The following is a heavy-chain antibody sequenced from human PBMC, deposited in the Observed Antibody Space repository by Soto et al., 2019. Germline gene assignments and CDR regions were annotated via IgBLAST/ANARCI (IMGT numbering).Heavy chain of an antibody. V-gene: IGHV4-4*07. CDR2: IYATGTT. Sequence: SEALSLTCTVSGSSISGFYWSWIRKSAGKGLEWIGRIYATGTTDYNPPLKSRVMMSVDTSKKQFSLKLRSVTAADTAVYYCVRDGTKTLRDWFDPWGQGISVTVSS. J-gene: IGHJ5*02. CDR3: VRDGTKTLRDWFDP. D-gene: IGHD1-1*01. CDR1: GSSISGFY.